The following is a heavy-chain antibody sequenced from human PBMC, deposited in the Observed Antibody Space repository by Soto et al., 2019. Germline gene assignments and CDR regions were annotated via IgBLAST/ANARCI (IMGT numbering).Heavy chain of an antibody. CDR3: ARVDNY. J-gene: IGHJ4*02. CDR1: GGSFSGHY. Sequence: QVQLQQWGAGLLGPSETLSLTCAVYGGSFSGHYWAWIRQPPGKGLEWIGEINDSGSTNYNPSLNSRVTISVDTSMNQFSLNLNSVTAADTAVYYCARVDNYWSQGTLVTVSS. CDR2: INDSGST. V-gene: IGHV4-34*01. D-gene: IGHD2-2*03.